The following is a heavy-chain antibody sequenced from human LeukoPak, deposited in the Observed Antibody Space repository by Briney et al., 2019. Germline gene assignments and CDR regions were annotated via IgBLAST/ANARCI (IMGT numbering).Heavy chain of an antibody. V-gene: IGHV1-2*02. CDR3: ARPNGDFYNWFDP. Sequence: VASVTVSFTASGYTFTDYYIHWVRQAPGQGFEWMGWINPNSGDRNYAQKFQDRVTLTRDTSISTAYMELTNLRPDDTAIYYCARPNGDFYNWFDPWGQGTLVTVSS. D-gene: IGHD2-21*02. CDR1: GYTFTDYY. J-gene: IGHJ5*02. CDR2: INPNSGDR.